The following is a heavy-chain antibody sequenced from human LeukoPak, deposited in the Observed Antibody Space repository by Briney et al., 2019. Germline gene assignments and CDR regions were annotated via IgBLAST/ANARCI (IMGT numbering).Heavy chain of an antibody. CDR1: GYTFTSYA. V-gene: IGHV1-69*04. CDR2: IIPILGIA. J-gene: IGHJ3*02. D-gene: IGHD3-22*01. Sequence: SVKVSCKASGYTFTSYAIRWVRQAPGQGLEWMGRIIPILGIANYAQKFQGRVTITADKSTSTAYMELSSLRSEDTAVYYCARDPLNYYDSSGYQKAFDIWGQGTMVTVSS. CDR3: ARDPLNYYDSSGYQKAFDI.